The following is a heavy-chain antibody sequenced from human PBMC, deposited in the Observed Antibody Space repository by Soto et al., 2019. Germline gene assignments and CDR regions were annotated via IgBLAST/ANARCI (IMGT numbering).Heavy chain of an antibody. CDR2: IIPIFGTA. Sequence: ASVKVSCKASGGTFSSYAISWVRQAPGQGLEWMGGIIPIFGTANYAQKFQGRVTITADESTSTAYMELSSLRSEDTAVYYCARALFATELWQVEYSSSTTLDYWGQGTLVTVSS. J-gene: IGHJ4*02. D-gene: IGHD6-6*01. CDR1: GGTFSSYA. CDR3: ARALFATELWQVEYSSSTTLDY. V-gene: IGHV1-69*13.